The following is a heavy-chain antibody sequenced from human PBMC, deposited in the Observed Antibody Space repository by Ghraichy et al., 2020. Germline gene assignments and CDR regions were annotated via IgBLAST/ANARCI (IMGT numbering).Heavy chain of an antibody. CDR3: ARDLWGYAGDYGMDV. CDR1: GGSVSSGRYY. D-gene: IGHD5-18*01. CDR2: VDYSGST. V-gene: IGHV4-61*01. Sequence: SETLSLTCTVSGGSVSSGRYYWSWIRQPPGKGLEWIGYVDYSGSTNYNPSLKSRVTISLSTSKKQFSLKLGSVTAADTAVYYCARDLWGYAGDYGMDVWGQGITVTVSS. J-gene: IGHJ6*02.